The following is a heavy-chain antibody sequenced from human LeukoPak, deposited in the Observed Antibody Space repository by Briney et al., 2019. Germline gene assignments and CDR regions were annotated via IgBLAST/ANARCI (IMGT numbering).Heavy chain of an antibody. CDR1: GGTFSSYA. V-gene: IGHV1-69*01. Sequence: GASVKVSCKASGGTFSSYAISWVRQAPGQGLEWMGGIIPIFGTANYAQKFQGRVTITADESTSTAYMELRSLRSDDTAVYYCARVWSHPLLRYFDWGEDYWGQGTLVTVSS. D-gene: IGHD3-9*01. CDR2: IIPIFGTA. CDR3: ARVWSHPLLRYFDWGEDY. J-gene: IGHJ4*02.